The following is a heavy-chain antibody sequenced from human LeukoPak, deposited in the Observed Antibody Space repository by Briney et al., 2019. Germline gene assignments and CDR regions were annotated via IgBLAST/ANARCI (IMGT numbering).Heavy chain of an antibody. CDR1: GFTYSSYG. CDR3: ARGLYTDYRGDYYFDY. J-gene: IGHJ4*02. Sequence: PGGSLRLSCAASGFTYSSYGMHWVRQAPGKGLEWVAVIWYDGSNKYYADSVKGRFTISRDNSKNTLYLQINSLRTEDTAVYYCARGLYTDYRGDYYFDYWGQGTLVTVSS. D-gene: IGHD4-23*01. V-gene: IGHV3-30*19. CDR2: IWYDGSNK.